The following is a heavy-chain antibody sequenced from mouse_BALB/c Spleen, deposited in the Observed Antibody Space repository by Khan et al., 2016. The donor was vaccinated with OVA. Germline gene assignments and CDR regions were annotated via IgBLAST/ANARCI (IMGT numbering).Heavy chain of an antibody. D-gene: IGHD1-1*01. Sequence: EVELVESGPELVKPGASVKISCKASGYSFTCYFMNWVMQSHGKSLEWIGRINTHIGETFYNQKFKGKSTFTVDESSSTAHLQLQCLASEDTGVYYCASKNGCDFDYWWQGTTLTVSS. J-gene: IGHJ2*01. CDR3: ASKNGCDFDY. CDR1: GYSFTCYF. CDR2: INTHIGET. V-gene: IGHV1-20*02.